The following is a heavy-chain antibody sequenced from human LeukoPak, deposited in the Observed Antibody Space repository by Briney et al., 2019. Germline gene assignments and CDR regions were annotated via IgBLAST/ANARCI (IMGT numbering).Heavy chain of an antibody. J-gene: IGHJ4*02. D-gene: IGHD3-9*01. CDR3: ARIKRRTYYDILTGYYFDY. V-gene: IGHV3-7*03. Sequence: GGSLRLSCAAPGFTFSSYWMSWVRQAPGKGLEWVANIKQDGSEKYYVDSVKGRFTISRDNAKNSLYLQMNRLRAEDTAVYYCARIKRRTYYDILTGYYFDYWGQGTLVTVSS. CDR2: IKQDGSEK. CDR1: GFTFSSYW.